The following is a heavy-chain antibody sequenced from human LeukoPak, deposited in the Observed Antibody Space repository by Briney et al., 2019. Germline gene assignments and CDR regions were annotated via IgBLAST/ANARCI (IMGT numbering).Heavy chain of an antibody. CDR1: GGSISSGGYY. Sequence: SETLSLTCTVSGGSISSGGYYWSWIRQHPGKGLEWIGYIYYSGSAYYNPSLKSRVTISVDTSKNQFSLKLSSVTAADTAVYYCARDRYDSSGYHYDYWGQGTLVTVSS. CDR3: ARDRYDSSGYHYDY. CDR2: IYYSGSA. J-gene: IGHJ4*02. V-gene: IGHV4-31*03. D-gene: IGHD3-22*01.